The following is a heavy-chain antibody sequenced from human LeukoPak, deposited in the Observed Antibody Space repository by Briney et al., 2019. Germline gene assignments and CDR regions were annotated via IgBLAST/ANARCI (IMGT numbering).Heavy chain of an antibody. CDR1: GFTFSSSA. J-gene: IGHJ5*02. D-gene: IGHD3-22*01. Sequence: PGGSLRLSCAASGFTFSSSAMSWVRQAPGKGLEWVSAISNNGGYTYYADSVQGRFTISRDNSKSTLCLQMNSLRAEDTAVYYCATDFYDSTWGQGTLVTVSS. CDR3: ATDFYDST. V-gene: IGHV3-23*01. CDR2: ISNNGGYT.